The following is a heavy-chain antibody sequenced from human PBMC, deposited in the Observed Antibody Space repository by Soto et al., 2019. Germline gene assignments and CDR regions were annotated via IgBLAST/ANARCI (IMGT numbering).Heavy chain of an antibody. Sequence: GASVKVSCKASGGTFSSYTISWVRQAPGKGLEWVSALSGGSDGTYYADSVKGRFTIFRDNSKNTLYLQKNSLRVEDTGTYYCAKGSASGRPYYFDSWGQGSLVTVSS. D-gene: IGHD6-6*01. J-gene: IGHJ4*02. CDR2: LSGGSDGT. CDR3: AKGSASGRPYYFDS. V-gene: IGHV3-23*01. CDR1: GGTFSSYT.